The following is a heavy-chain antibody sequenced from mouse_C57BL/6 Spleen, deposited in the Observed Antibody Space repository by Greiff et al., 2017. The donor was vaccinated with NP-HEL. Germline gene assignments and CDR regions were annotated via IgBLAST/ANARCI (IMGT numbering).Heavy chain of an antibody. Sequence: EVQGVESGGGLVKPGGSLKLSCAASGFTFSDYGMHWVRQAPEKGLEWVAYISSGSSTIYYADTVKGRFTISRDNAKNTLFLQMTSLRSEDTAMYYCARGYDDDGGRFAYWGQGTLVTVSA. CDR1: GFTFSDYG. D-gene: IGHD2-4*01. J-gene: IGHJ3*01. CDR2: ISSGSSTI. CDR3: ARGYDDDGGRFAY. V-gene: IGHV5-17*01.